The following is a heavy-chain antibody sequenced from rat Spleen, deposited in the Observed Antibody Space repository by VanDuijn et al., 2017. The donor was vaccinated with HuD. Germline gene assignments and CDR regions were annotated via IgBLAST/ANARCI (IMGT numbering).Heavy chain of an antibody. CDR2: MWSGGRT. V-gene: IGHV2S63*01. J-gene: IGHJ3*01. Sequence: EVQLKESGPGLVQPSQTLSLTCTVSGFSLTDYSIHWVRQPPGQGLEWMGVMWSGGRTAYNSALKSRLSISRDTSKSQAFLKMNSLQTEETAIYYCTRAWGGYSRDYFDYWGQGTLVTVSS. CDR1: GFSLTDYS. D-gene: IGHD1-11*01. CDR3: TRAWGGYSRDYFDY.